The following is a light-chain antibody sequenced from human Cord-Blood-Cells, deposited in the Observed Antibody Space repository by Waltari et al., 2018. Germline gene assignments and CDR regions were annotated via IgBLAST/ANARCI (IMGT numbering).Light chain of an antibody. V-gene: IGKV1-13*02. CDR2: DAS. J-gene: IGKJ4*01. Sequence: IQLTQSPSSLSASVGDRVTITCRASQGISSALAWYQQKPGKAPKLLIYDASSLESGVPSRFSGCGSGTEFTLTISSLQPEDCATYYCQQFNSYPLTFGGGTKVEIK. CDR3: QQFNSYPLT. CDR1: QGISSA.